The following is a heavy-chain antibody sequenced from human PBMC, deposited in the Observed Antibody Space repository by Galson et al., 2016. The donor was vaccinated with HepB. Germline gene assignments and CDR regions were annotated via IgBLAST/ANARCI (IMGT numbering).Heavy chain of an antibody. CDR1: GFTFSSYW. CDR2: INGDGSRT. CDR3: VRDRPGRNWFDS. Sequence: SLRLSCAASGFTFSSYWMHWVRQAPGKGLVWVSRINGDGSRTNYVDSVEGRFTISRDNAANTLFLQMNSLRVEDTAVYYCVRDRPGRNWFDSWGPGTLVTVSS. J-gene: IGHJ5*01. V-gene: IGHV3-74*01.